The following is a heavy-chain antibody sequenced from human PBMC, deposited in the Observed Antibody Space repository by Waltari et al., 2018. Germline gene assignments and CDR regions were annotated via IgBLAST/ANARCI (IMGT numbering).Heavy chain of an antibody. D-gene: IGHD1-26*01. CDR2: SSHRGTT. Sequence: QVQLQESGPGLVKPSETVSLNCAVSGYPVTRGYSWGWIRHSPEKGLDWLGPSSHRGTTQYNPSLKSRVTISVDMFSNQFSLNLKSVTAADTAVYYCARREIYSGDFDYWGQGIVVTVSS. CDR3: ARREIYSGDFDY. CDR1: GYPVTRGYS. J-gene: IGHJ4*02. V-gene: IGHV4-38-2*01.